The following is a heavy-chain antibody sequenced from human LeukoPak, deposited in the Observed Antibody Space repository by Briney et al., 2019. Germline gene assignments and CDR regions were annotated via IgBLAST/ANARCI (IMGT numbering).Heavy chain of an antibody. Sequence: GGSLRLSCAASGFTFNTYTMNWVRQAPGKGLEWVSYISGSSGIIYYADSVKGRFTISRDNAKNSLYLQMNSLRAEDTAVYYCARGGGGSYRNNWFDPWGQGTLVTVSS. CDR3: ARGGGGSYRNNWFDP. V-gene: IGHV3-21*05. CDR1: GFTFNTYT. D-gene: IGHD1-26*01. J-gene: IGHJ5*02. CDR2: ISGSSGII.